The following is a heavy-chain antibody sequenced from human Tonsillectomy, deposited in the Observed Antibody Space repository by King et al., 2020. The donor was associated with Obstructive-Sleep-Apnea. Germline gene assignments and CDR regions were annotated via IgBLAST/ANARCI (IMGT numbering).Heavy chain of an antibody. V-gene: IGHV3-23*04. CDR2: ISGSGGSR. Sequence: VQLVESGGGLEQPGGSLRLSCAASGFTFSSYAMSWVRQVPGKGLEWVSAISGSGGSRNYADSVKGRFTISRDNSKNTLYLQMNSLRAEDTAVYYCAKVSPHILAGYSHWGQGTLVTVSS. CDR3: AKVSPHILAGYSH. CDR1: GFTFSSYA. J-gene: IGHJ4*02. D-gene: IGHD3-9*01.